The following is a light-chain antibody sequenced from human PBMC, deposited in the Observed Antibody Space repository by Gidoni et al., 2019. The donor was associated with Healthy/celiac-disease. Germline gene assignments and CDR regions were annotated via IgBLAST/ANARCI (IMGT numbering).Light chain of an antibody. J-gene: IGKJ4*01. V-gene: IGKV3-11*01. CDR3: QQRSNWPT. CDR2: DAS. CDR1: QSFSSY. Sequence: EILFTQSPATLSWSPGERATLACRASQSFSSYLAWYQQKPGQAPRLLSYDASNRATGISARCSGSGCGTDFTLISSRLEPEDFAVYYCQQRSNWPTFGGGTKVEIK.